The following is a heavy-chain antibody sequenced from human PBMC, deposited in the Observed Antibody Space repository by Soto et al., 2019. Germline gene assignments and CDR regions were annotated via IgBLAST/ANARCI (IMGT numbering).Heavy chain of an antibody. CDR3: AKWNYYGSGSYYNPYYYYGMDV. CDR1: GFTFSSYG. CDR2: ISYDGSNK. Sequence: QVQLVESGGGVVQPGRSLRLSCAASGFTFSSYGMHWVRQAPGKGLEWVAVISYDGSNKYYADSVKGRFTISRDNSKNTLYLHTNSLRAEDTAVYYCAKWNYYGSGSYYNPYYYYGMDVWGQGTTVTVSS. V-gene: IGHV3-30*18. D-gene: IGHD3-10*01. J-gene: IGHJ6*02.